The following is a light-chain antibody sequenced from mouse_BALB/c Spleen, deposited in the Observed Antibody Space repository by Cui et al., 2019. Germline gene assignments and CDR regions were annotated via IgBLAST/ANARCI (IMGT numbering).Light chain of an antibody. CDR1: QDINSY. J-gene: IGKJ5*01. V-gene: IGKV14-111*01. Sequence: DIKMAQSLSSMYASIGERVTITCKASQDINSYLSWFQQKPGKSPKTLIYRANRLVDGVPSRFSGSGSGQDYSLTISSLEYEDMGSYYCLQYDEFPLTFGAGTKLELK. CDR3: LQYDEFPLT. CDR2: RAN.